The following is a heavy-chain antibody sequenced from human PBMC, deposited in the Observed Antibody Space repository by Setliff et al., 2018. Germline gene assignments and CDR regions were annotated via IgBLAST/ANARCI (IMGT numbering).Heavy chain of an antibody. Sequence: AASVKVSCKASGGIFSTLAITWVRQAPGQGLEWMGGTIPLLPLPNYAVKFQGRVTITADKSTSTAYMELSSLTSEDTAVYYCARNAITGTTKKYYYYLDVWGQGTTVTVS. CDR2: TIPLLPLP. V-gene: IGHV1-69*10. CDR1: GGIFSTLA. D-gene: IGHD1-7*01. J-gene: IGHJ6*03. CDR3: ARNAITGTTKKYYYYLDV.